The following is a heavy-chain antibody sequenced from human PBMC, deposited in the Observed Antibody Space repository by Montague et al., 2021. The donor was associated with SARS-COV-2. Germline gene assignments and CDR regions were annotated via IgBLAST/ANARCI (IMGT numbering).Heavy chain of an antibody. D-gene: IGHD3-9*01. CDR3: ARSYYDILTAYYTPFDY. CDR2: IDWDDDK. J-gene: IGHJ4*02. Sequence: PALVKPTQTLTLTCTFSGFSLSTSGMRASWIRQPPGKALEWLARIDWDDDKFYSTSLKTRLTISKDTSKNQVVLKMTNMDPVDTATYYCARSYYDILTAYYTPFDYWGQGTLVTVSS. V-gene: IGHV2-70*04. CDR1: GFSLSTSGMR.